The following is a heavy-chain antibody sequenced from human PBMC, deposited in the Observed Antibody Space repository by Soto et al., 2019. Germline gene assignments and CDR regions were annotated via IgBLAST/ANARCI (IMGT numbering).Heavy chain of an antibody. CDR1: DDFISSYY. Sequence: QVQLQESGPRLVKPSETLSLTCTVSDDFISSYYWNWIRQPAGKGLEWIGRVSTSGATNYNPSLESRATMSVDTSKKQFSLKLTSVTAADTAVYFCARADYEILTGSYAMDVWGQGTTVTVSS. V-gene: IGHV4-4*07. D-gene: IGHD3-9*01. J-gene: IGHJ6*02. CDR2: VSTSGAT. CDR3: ARADYEILTGSYAMDV.